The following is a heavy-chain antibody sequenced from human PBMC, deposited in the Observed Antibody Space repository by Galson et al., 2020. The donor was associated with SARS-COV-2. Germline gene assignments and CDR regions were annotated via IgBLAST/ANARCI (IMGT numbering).Heavy chain of an antibody. CDR1: NGSIRSYY. J-gene: IGHJ6*02. V-gene: IGHV4-59*12. Sequence: SETLSLTRTISNGSIRSYYWTWIRQPPGKGLEWIGNIYYTGNTKYNPSLQSRVTISVDTTKNLFSLNLSSVTAADTAVYFCARDTPNYGEDVWGQGTTVTVSS. D-gene: IGHD2-15*01. CDR3: ARDTPNYGEDV. CDR2: IYYTGNT.